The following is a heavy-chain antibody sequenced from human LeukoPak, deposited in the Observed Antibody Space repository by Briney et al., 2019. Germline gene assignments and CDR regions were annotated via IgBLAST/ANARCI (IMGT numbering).Heavy chain of an antibody. V-gene: IGHV3-15*01. J-gene: IGHJ4*02. D-gene: IGHD5-18*01. Sequence: PGGSLRLSCAASGFTFSNAWMSWVRQAPGKGLEWVGRIKSKTEGGTTDYTAPVKGRFTISRDDSKNTLYLQMNSLKTEDTAVYYCAKAPWIQLWSPFDYWGQGTLVTVSS. CDR1: GFTFSNAW. CDR3: AKAPWIQLWSPFDY. CDR2: IKSKTEGGTT.